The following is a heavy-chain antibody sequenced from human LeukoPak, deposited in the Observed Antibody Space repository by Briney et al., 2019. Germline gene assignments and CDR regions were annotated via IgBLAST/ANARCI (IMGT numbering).Heavy chain of an antibody. J-gene: IGHJ4*02. D-gene: IGHD6-13*01. V-gene: IGHV3-23*01. CDR3: AKGLYSSSWYYFDY. CDR1: GFTFSSYA. CDR2: ISGSGGST. Sequence: GGSLRLSCAASGFTFSSYAMSWVRQAPGKGLEWVSAISGSGGSTYYADSVKGRFTISRDNSKNTLYLQMSSLRAENTAVYYCAKGLYSSSWYYFDYWGQGTLVTVSS.